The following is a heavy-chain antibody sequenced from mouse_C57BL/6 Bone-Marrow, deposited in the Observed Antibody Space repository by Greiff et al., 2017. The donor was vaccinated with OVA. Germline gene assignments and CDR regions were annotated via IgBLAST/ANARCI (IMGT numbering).Heavy chain of an antibody. CDR1: GFTFSSYG. V-gene: IGHV5-6*01. CDR3: ARHGIYDGYYWYFDV. Sequence: EVKLMESGGDLVKPGGSLKLSCAASGFTFSSYGMSWVRQTPDKRLEWVATISSGGSYTYYPDSVKGRFTISRDNAKNTLYLQMSSLKSEDTAMYYCARHGIYDGYYWYFDVWGTGTTVTVSS. D-gene: IGHD2-3*01. J-gene: IGHJ1*03. CDR2: ISSGGSYT.